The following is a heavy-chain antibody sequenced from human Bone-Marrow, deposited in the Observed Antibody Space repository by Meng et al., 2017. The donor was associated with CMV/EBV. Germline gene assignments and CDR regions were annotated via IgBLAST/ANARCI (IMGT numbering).Heavy chain of an antibody. CDR3: AREDCSSTSCYRRGADY. D-gene: IGHD2-2*02. J-gene: IGHJ4*02. Sequence: GESLKISCAASGFTFSIYEMNWVRQAPGKGLEWISYISSSGGSTTYYADSVKGRFTISRDNAKNSLYLQMNSLRAEDTAVYYCAREDCSSTSCYRRGADYWGQGTLVTVSS. CDR1: GFTFSIYE. CDR2: ISSSGGSTT. V-gene: IGHV3-48*03.